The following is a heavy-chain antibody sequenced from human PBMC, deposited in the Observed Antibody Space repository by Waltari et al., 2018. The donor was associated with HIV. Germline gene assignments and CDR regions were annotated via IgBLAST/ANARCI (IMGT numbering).Heavy chain of an antibody. CDR2: LNHSGST. D-gene: IGHD2-2*02. J-gene: IGHJ6*02. CDR3: ARGWGRRYQLLYERAGRYYYYGMDV. CDR1: GGSCSGYH. Sequence: QVQLQPWGAGPLKPSETLSPTCAVYGGSCSGYHWNRIRPPPGTGLEWTGELNHSGSTNYNPSLKSRVTISVDTSKNQFSLKLSSVTAADTAVYYCARGWGRRYQLLYERAGRYYYYGMDVWGQGTTVTVSS. V-gene: IGHV4-34*01.